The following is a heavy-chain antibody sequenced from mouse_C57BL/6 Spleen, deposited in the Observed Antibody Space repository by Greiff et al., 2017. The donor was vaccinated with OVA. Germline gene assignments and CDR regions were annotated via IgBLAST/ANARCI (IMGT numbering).Heavy chain of an antibody. Sequence: SGYTFTDYNMDWVKQSHGKSLEWIGDINPNNGGTIYNQKFKGKATFTVDKSSSTAYMELRSLTSEDTAVYYCARASPDLDYWGQGTTLTVSS. CDR1: GYTFTDYN. V-gene: IGHV1-18*01. CDR3: ARASPDLDY. CDR2: INPNNGGT. J-gene: IGHJ2*01.